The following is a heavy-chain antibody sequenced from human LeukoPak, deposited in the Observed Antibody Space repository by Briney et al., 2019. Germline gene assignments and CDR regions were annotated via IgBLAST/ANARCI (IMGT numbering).Heavy chain of an antibody. CDR2: INPNSGGT. Sequence: ASVKVSCKASGYTFTGYYMHWVRQAPGQGLEWMGWINPNSGGTNYAQKFQGWVTMTRDTSISTAYMELSRLRSDDTAVYYCARDETELLWFGELSYYYYGMDVWGQGTTVTVS. J-gene: IGHJ6*02. CDR1: GYTFTGYY. CDR3: ARDETELLWFGELSYYYYGMDV. D-gene: IGHD3-10*01. V-gene: IGHV1-2*04.